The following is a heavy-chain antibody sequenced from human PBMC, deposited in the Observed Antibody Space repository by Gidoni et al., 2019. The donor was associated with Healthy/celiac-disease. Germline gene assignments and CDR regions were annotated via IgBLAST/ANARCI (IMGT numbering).Heavy chain of an antibody. CDR2: ISSSSSYI. D-gene: IGHD3-10*01. V-gene: IGHV3-21*01. J-gene: IGHJ4*02. Sequence: EVQLVESGGGLVKPGGSLRLSCAASGFTFSSYSMNWVRQAPGKGLEWVSSISSSSSYIYYADSVKGRFTISRDNAKNSLYLQMNSLRAEDTAVYYCARDIYGSGSGRDWGQGTLVTVSS. CDR3: ARDIYGSGSGRD. CDR1: GFTFSSYS.